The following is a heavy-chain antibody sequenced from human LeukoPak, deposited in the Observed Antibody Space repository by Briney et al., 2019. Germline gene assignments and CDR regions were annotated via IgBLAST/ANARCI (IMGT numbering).Heavy chain of an antibody. Sequence: PGGSLRLSCTASGFTFSNYWMSWVRQAPGKGLEWVAHIIQDGSEKYSVDSVKGRFTISRDNAKNSLYLQINSLSAEDTAVYYCARQGAYSSGWSGWDYWGQGTLVTVSS. J-gene: IGHJ4*02. D-gene: IGHD6-19*01. CDR2: IIQDGSEK. CDR3: ARQGAYSSGWSGWDY. V-gene: IGHV3-7*05. CDR1: GFTFSNYW.